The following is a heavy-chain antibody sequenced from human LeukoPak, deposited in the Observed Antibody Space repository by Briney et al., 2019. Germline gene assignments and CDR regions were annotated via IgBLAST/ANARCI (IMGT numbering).Heavy chain of an antibody. CDR3: ATHCTSTTCYAY. CDR1: GFTFSNYA. CDR2: ISGGGSST. D-gene: IGHD2-2*01. Sequence: GGSLRLSCAASGFTFSNYAMSWVRQAPGKGLEWVSAISGGGSSTYYADFVKGRFTISRDNAKNTLYMQMNSLRAEDTAVYYCATHCTSTTCYAYCGQGTLVTVSS. J-gene: IGHJ4*02. V-gene: IGHV3-23*01.